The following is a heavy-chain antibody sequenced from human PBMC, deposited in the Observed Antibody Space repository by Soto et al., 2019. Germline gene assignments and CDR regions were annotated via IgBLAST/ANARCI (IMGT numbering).Heavy chain of an antibody. J-gene: IGHJ3*02. CDR2: ISAYNGNT. Sequence: ASVKVSCKASGYTFTSYGISWVRQAPGQGLEWMGWISAYNGNTNYAQKLQGRVTMTTDTSTSTAYMELRSLRSDDTAVYYCARDPNYYHSSGHIWEGAFDIWGQGTMVTV. CDR3: ARDPNYYHSSGHIWEGAFDI. V-gene: IGHV1-18*01. D-gene: IGHD3-22*01. CDR1: GYTFTSYG.